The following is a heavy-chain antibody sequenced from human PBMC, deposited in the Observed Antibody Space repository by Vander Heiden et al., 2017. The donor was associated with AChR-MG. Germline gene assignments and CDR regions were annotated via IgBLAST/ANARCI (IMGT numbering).Heavy chain of an antibody. CDR2: INSDGSST. Sequence: EVQLVESGGGLVQPGGPLRLSCSASGFTFSSYWMHWVRQAPGKGLVWVSRINSDGSSTSYADSVKGRFTISRDNAKNTLYLQMNSLRAEDTAVYYCARDVWVGDYYFDYWGQGTLVTVSS. V-gene: IGHV3-74*01. CDR3: ARDVWVGDYYFDY. D-gene: IGHD3-16*01. J-gene: IGHJ4*02. CDR1: GFTFSSYW.